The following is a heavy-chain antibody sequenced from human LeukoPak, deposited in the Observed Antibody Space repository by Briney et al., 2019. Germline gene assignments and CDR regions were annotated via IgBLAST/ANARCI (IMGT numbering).Heavy chain of an antibody. J-gene: IGHJ6*02. V-gene: IGHV3-7*01. CDR1: GFTPNRHW. Sequence: PGGSLRLSCTASGFTPNRHWMSWVRQAAGKGLEWVATIRQNGIETHYVDSVKGRFIISRDNAENSVSLQMNSLRDEDTAMYYCARDPYCRGGICYPAPYYGLDVWGQGTTVTVSS. CDR2: IRQNGIET. D-gene: IGHD2-15*01. CDR3: ARDPYCRGGICYPAPYYGLDV.